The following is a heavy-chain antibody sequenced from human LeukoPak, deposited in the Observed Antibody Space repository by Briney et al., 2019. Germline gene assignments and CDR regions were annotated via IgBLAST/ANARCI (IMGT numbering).Heavy chain of an antibody. CDR1: GGSFSGYY. CDR2: INHSGST. CDR3: ARGSDILTGYYPLPFDY. D-gene: IGHD3-9*01. J-gene: IGHJ4*02. Sequence: SETLSLTCAVYGGSFSGYYWSWIRQPPGKGLKWIGEINHSGSTNYNPSLKSRVTISVDTSKNQFSLKLSSVTAADTAVYYCARGSDILTGYYPLPFDYWGQGTLVTVSS. V-gene: IGHV4-34*01.